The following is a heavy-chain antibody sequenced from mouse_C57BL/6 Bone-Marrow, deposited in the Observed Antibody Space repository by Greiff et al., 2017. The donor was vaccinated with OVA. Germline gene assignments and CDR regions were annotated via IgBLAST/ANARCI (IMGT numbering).Heavy chain of an antibody. J-gene: IGHJ3*01. CDR3: ARGVLWDEGFAY. Sequence: QVQLQQPGAELVRPGSSVKLSCKASGYTFTSYWMDWVKQRPGQGLEWIGNIYPSDSETHYNQKFKDKATLTVDKSSSTAYMQLSSLTSEDSAVYYCARGVLWDEGFAYWGQGTLVTVSA. D-gene: IGHD4-1*01. CDR2: IYPSDSET. V-gene: IGHV1-61*01. CDR1: GYTFTSYW.